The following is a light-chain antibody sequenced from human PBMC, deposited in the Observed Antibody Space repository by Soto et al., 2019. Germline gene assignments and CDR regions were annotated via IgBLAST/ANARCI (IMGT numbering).Light chain of an antibody. CDR2: QDT. V-gene: IGLV3-1*01. CDR3: QAWDITTVV. CDR1: KLGDKY. Sequence: SYELTQPPSVSVSPGQTATITCSGDKLGDKYAYWYQQKPGQSPVLVIYQDTKRPSGIPERFSGSNSGNTATLTISGTQAMDEADYFCQAWDITTVVFGGGTKVTVL. J-gene: IGLJ2*01.